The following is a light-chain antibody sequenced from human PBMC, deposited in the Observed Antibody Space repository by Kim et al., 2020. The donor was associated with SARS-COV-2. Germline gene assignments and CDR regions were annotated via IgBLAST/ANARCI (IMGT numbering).Light chain of an antibody. Sequence: QSALTQPASVAGSPGQSITISCTGTSSDVGGYNHVSWYQQHPGKAPKLMIYDVIKRPSGVSNRFSGSKSGNTASLTISGLPAEDEADYYCSSYTSSSTYVFGTGTKVTVL. V-gene: IGLV2-14*01. CDR3: SSYTSSSTYV. CDR1: SSDVGGYNH. J-gene: IGLJ1*01. CDR2: DVI.